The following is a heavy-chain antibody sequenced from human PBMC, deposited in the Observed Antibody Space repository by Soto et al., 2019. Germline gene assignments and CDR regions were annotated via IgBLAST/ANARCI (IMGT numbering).Heavy chain of an antibody. V-gene: IGHV3-53*01. CDR1: GLSVSSNV. CDR2: IYSGGST. D-gene: IGHD6-6*01. Sequence: PGGSLRLSCAASGLSVSSNVMSWVRQASGKGLEWVSVIYSGGSTHDADSVKGRFTISRDNSKNTVHLQMNSLRVDDTAVYFCSTSSRNEYHFAMDAWGQGTTVTVSS. J-gene: IGHJ6*02. CDR3: STSSRNEYHFAMDA.